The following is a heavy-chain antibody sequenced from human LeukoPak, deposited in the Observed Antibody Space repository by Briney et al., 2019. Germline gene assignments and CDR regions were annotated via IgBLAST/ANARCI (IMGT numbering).Heavy chain of an antibody. CDR3: ARVEEGYGSGRRENYYYYYMDV. Sequence: SETLSLTCTVSGGSISSYYWSWIRQPPGKGLEWIGYIYYSGSTNYKPSLKSRATISVDTSKNQFSLRLSSVTAADTAVYYCARVEEGYGSGRRENYYYYYMDVWGKGTTVTISS. CDR1: GGSISSYY. V-gene: IGHV4-59*01. J-gene: IGHJ6*03. CDR2: IYYSGST. D-gene: IGHD3-10*01.